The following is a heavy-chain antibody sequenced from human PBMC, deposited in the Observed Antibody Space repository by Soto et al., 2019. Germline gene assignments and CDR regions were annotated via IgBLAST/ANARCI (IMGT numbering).Heavy chain of an antibody. Sequence: QVQLVESGGGAVQPGRSLRLSCAASGFTFSSYGMYWVRQAPGKGLEWVAVLSYDGSKKYYADSVKGRFAISRDNSKNTLYLQMYSLRAEDTAVYYCAKDRIYYYDSSELEYWGRGTLVTVSS. V-gene: IGHV3-30*18. CDR1: GFTFSSYG. CDR2: LSYDGSKK. J-gene: IGHJ4*02. CDR3: AKDRIYYYDSSELEY. D-gene: IGHD3-22*01.